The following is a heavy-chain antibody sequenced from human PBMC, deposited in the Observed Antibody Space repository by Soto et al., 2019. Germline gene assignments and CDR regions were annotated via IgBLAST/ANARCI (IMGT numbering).Heavy chain of an antibody. CDR2: IYYSGST. D-gene: IGHD2-15*01. CDR1: GGSISSGGYY. V-gene: IGHV4-31*03. CDR3: ARDSGVVVVAATQGDNWFDP. J-gene: IGHJ5*02. Sequence: QVQLQESGPGLVKPSQTLSLTCTVSGGSISSGGYYWSWIRQHPGKGLEWIGYIYYSGSTYYNPSLKSRVTISVDTSKNQFSLKLSSVTDADTAVYYCARDSGVVVVAATQGDNWFDPWGQGTLVTVSS.